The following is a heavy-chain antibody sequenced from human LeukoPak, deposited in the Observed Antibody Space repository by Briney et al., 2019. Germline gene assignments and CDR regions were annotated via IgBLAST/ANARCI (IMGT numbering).Heavy chain of an antibody. CDR3: ARGPVQASFDY. CDR1: GGSFSGYY. J-gene: IGHJ4*02. CDR2: INHSGST. D-gene: IGHD4-17*01. Sequence: PSETLSLTCAVYGGSFSGYYWSWIRQPPGKGLEWIGEINHSGSTNYNPSLKSRVTISVDTSKNQFSLKLSSVTAADTAVYYCARGPVQASFDYWGQGTLVTVSS. V-gene: IGHV4-34*01.